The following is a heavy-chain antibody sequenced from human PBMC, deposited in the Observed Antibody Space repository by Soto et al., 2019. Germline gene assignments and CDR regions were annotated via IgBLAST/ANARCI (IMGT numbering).Heavy chain of an antibody. D-gene: IGHD3-10*01. J-gene: IGHJ4*02. CDR2: INPILSMS. CDR3: ASSYGSGYRAFDY. V-gene: IGHV1-69*02. Sequence: QVQLVQSGAEVKKPGSSVRVSCKASGDTFTFYSINWVRQAPGLALEWMGRINPILSMSNYAQRFQGRVPMTAYKSTGTAYRELSSLRSEYTAMYYCASSYGSGYRAFDYWCQGALVTVSS. CDR1: GDTFTFYS.